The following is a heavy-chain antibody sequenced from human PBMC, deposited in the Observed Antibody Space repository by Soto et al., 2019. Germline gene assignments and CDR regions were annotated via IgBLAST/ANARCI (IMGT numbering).Heavy chain of an antibody. CDR1: GFSISSDGVG. Sequence: QITLKESGPSLVKPTQSLALTCNCFGFSISSDGVGVGWIRQPPGKAPEWLAILYWDGDKRYSPSLNGRVTITGDTSRNQVVLTMTNVDPVDTATYFCAHSRRRASYRGGNCYHFDSWGQGTLVTVSS. V-gene: IGHV2-5*02. CDR2: LYWDGDK. D-gene: IGHD2-21*02. J-gene: IGHJ4*02. CDR3: AHSRRRASYRGGNCYHFDS.